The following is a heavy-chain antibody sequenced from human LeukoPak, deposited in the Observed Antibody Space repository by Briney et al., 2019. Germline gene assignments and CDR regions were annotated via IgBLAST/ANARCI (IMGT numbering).Heavy chain of an antibody. CDR3: ATKTAFDY. Sequence: GGSLRLSCAASGFTFSSYGMSWVRQAPGNGLEWVSSISSSGGSTYYADSVRGRFTISRDNSRNTLFLQMISPRGEDTAVYYCATKTAFDYWGQGTLVTVSS. CDR1: GFTFSSYG. V-gene: IGHV3-23*01. J-gene: IGHJ4*02. D-gene: IGHD5-18*01. CDR2: ISSSGGST.